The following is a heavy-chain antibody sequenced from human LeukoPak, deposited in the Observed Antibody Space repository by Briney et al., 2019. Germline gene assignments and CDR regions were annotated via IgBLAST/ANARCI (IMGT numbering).Heavy chain of an antibody. CDR2: INHSGST. CDR3: ARGGGGSYAYFDY. J-gene: IGHJ4*02. Sequence: SEPLSLTCAVHSGSFSGYYWSWIRQPPGKGLEWIGEINHSGSTNYNPSLKSRVTISVDTSKNQFSLKLSSVTAADTAVYYCARGGGGSYAYFDYWGQGTLVTVSS. CDR1: SGSFSGYY. V-gene: IGHV4-34*01. D-gene: IGHD1-26*01.